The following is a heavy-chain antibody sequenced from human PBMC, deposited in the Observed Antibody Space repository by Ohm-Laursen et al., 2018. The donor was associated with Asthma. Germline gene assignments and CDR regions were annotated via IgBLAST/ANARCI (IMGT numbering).Heavy chain of an antibody. CDR2: ISSSSSTI. D-gene: IGHD1-26*01. CDR1: GFTFSSYS. V-gene: IGHV3-48*01. CDR3: VTDAWWSYVH. J-gene: IGHJ4*02. Sequence: SLRLSCAASGFTFSSYSMNWVRQAPGKGLEWVSYISSSSSTIYYADSVKGRFTISRDNAKNSLYLQMNSLRVADTALYFCVTDAWWSYVHWGRGTLVTVSS.